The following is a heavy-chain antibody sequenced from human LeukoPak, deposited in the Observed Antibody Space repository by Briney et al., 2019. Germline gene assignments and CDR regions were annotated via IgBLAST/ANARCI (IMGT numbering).Heavy chain of an antibody. CDR2: VNSDGSST. Sequence: GGSLRLSCAASGFTFSNYWMHWVRQAPGKGLVWVSHVNSDGSSTSYADSVKGRFTISRDNAKNTLYLQMNSLRAEDTAVYYCVRGRGYCSGGSCYLDYWGQGTLVTVSS. D-gene: IGHD2-15*01. V-gene: IGHV3-74*01. CDR3: VRGRGYCSGGSCYLDY. CDR1: GFTFSNYW. J-gene: IGHJ4*02.